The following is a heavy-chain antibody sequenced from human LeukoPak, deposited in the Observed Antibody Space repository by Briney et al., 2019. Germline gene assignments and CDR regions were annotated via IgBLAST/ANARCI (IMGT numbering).Heavy chain of an antibody. D-gene: IGHD4-17*01. CDR1: GGSISSYY. J-gene: IGHJ4*02. CDR3: ARRDLYGDFDY. V-gene: IGHV4-59*01. CDR2: IYYSGST. Sequence: SETLSLTCTVSGGSISSYYGSWIRQPPGKGLEWIGHIYYSGSTNYNPSLKSRVTISVDTSKNQFSLKLSSVTAADTAVYYCARRDLYGDFDYWGQGNLVTVSS.